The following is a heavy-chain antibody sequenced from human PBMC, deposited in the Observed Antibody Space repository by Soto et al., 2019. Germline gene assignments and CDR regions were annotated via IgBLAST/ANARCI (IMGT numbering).Heavy chain of an antibody. CDR2: IWYDGSNK. CDR1: GFTFSSYG. CDR3: ARDGVGWIDCSSTSCYDYMDV. V-gene: IGHV3-33*01. D-gene: IGHD2-2*01. J-gene: IGHJ6*03. Sequence: GGSLRLSCAASGFTFSSYGMHWVRQAPGKGLEWVAVIWYDGSNKYYADSVKGRFTISRDNSKNTLYLQMNSLRAEDTAVYYCARDGVGWIDCSSTSCYDYMDVWGKGTTVTVSS.